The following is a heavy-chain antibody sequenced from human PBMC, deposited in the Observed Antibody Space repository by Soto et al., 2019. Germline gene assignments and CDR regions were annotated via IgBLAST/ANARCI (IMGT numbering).Heavy chain of an antibody. D-gene: IGHD2-21*02. V-gene: IGHV1-69*06. CDR2: IIPLFGTA. CDR1: GGTFRSNT. J-gene: IGHJ4*02. Sequence: QVYLVQSGAKVQNPVTSGNISSKASGGTFRSNTINGLRQAPGQGLEWMGGIIPLFGTANYREKFQGRVTITADKTTKTEYMELTSLRAEYTAFYYCASKAACGGDCYAFDSWGQGTLVTDSS. CDR3: ASKAACGGDCYAFDS.